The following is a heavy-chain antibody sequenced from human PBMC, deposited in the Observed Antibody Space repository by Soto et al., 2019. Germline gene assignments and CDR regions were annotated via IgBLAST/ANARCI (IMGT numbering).Heavy chain of an antibody. J-gene: IGHJ4*02. Sequence: QVQLVQSGAEVKKPGSSVKVSCKASGGTFSSYTISWVRQAPGQGLEWMGRIIPILGIANYAQKFQGRVTITADKSTSTADMELSSLRSEDTAVYYCARGNYGDYVGVVWGQGTLVTVSS. CDR2: IIPILGIA. CDR1: GGTFSSYT. CDR3: ARGNYGDYVGVV. V-gene: IGHV1-69*02. D-gene: IGHD4-17*01.